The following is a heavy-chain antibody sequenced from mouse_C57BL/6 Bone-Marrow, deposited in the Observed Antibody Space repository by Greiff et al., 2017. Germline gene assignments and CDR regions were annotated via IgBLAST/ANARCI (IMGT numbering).Heavy chain of an antibody. J-gene: IGHJ3*01. D-gene: IGHD2-2*01. V-gene: IGHV1-81*01. CDR2: IYPRSGNT. CDR3: ARAGLRRRPGFAY. CDR1: GYTFTSYG. Sequence: VKLQESGAELARPGASVKLSCKASGYTFTSYGISWVKQRTGQGLEWIGEIYPRSGNTYYNEKFKGKATLTADKSSSTAYMELRSLTSEDSAVYFCARAGLRRRPGFAYWGQGTLVTVSA.